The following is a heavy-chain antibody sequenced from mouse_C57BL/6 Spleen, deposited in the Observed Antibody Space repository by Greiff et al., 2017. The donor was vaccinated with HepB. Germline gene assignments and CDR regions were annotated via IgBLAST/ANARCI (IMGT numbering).Heavy chain of an antibody. J-gene: IGHJ3*01. CDR1: GFTFSSYA. CDR2: ISSGGDYI. D-gene: IGHD2-4*01. Sequence: EVQLQESGEGLVKPGGSLKLSCAASGFTFSSYAMSWVRQTPEKRLEWVAYISSGGDYIYYADTVKGRFTISRDNARNTLYLQMSSLKSEDTAMYYCTREGGLYDDYDGGFAYWGQGTLVTVSA. V-gene: IGHV5-9-1*02. CDR3: TREGGLYDDYDGGFAY.